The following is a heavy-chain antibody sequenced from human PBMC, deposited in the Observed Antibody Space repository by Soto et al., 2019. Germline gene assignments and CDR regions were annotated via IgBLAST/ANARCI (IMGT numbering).Heavy chain of an antibody. Sequence: VQLQESGPGLVKPSQTLSLTCTVSGGSISSGGYYWSWIRQHPGEGLESIGYIYYSGSSYYNPSLKSRITISVDTSKNQFSLKLSSVTAADTAVYYCARDHCYDSSGLPPRAFDIWGQGTMVTVSS. V-gene: IGHV4-31*03. CDR1: GGSISSGGYY. CDR2: IYYSGSS. D-gene: IGHD3-22*01. CDR3: ARDHCYDSSGLPPRAFDI. J-gene: IGHJ3*02.